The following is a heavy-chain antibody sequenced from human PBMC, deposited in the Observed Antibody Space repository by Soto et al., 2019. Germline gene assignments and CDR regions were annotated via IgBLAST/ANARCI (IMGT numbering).Heavy chain of an antibody. D-gene: IGHD3-3*02. CDR2: IWYDGSNK. CDR3: ARELEGSDY. V-gene: IGHV3-33*01. J-gene: IGHJ4*02. Sequence: PGGSLRLSCAASGFTFSSYGMHWVRQAPGKGLEWVAVIWYDGSNKYYADSVKGRFTISRDNAKNTLYLLMNSLRAEDTAVYYCARELEGSDYWGQGTPVTVSS. CDR1: GFTFSSYG.